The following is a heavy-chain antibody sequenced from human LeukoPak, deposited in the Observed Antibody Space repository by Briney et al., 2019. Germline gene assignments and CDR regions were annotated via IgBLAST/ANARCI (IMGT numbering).Heavy chain of an antibody. V-gene: IGHV3-48*03. CDR2: ISSSGSSI. CDR1: GFSFSSYE. CDR3: AREGGLSLSDAFDI. Sequence: GGSLRPSCAASGFSFSSYEMNWVRQAPGKGLEWVSYISSSGSSIYYADSVKGRFTISRDNAKNSLYLQMNNLRAEDTAVYYCAREGGLSLSDAFDIWGQGTLVTVSS. J-gene: IGHJ3*02. D-gene: IGHD3-16*02.